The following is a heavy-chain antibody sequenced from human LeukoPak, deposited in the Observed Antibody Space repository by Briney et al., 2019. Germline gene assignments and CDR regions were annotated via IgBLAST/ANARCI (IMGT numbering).Heavy chain of an antibody. D-gene: IGHD4-23*01. CDR1: GDTFNNYA. CDR3: ARGSAVYGVVTPSENFVH. Sequence: SVKVSCKTSGDTFNNYAISWVRQAPGQGLEGMGRIRPIFGTTNYAQSFQGRVTIITDDSTSKAYIELTSLTFEDTAMYYCARGSAVYGVVTPSENFVHWGQGTLVSVSS. CDR2: IRPIFGTT. V-gene: IGHV1-69*05. J-gene: IGHJ1*01.